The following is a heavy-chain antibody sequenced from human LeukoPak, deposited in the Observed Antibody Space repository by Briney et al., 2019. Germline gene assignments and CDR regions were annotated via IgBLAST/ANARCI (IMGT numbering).Heavy chain of an antibody. CDR2: INDSGRA. CDR1: GGSFSGYY. J-gene: IGHJ4*02. D-gene: IGHD2-2*01. V-gene: IGHV4-34*01. Sequence: PSETLSLTCALYGGSFSGYYWNWIRQPPGKGLEWIGDINDSGRASYNPSLKSRVTISLDTSKNQLSLKVNSLTAADTAVYYCARSWQGWLSSPFDYWGQGGLVTVSS. CDR3: ARSWQGWLSSPFDY.